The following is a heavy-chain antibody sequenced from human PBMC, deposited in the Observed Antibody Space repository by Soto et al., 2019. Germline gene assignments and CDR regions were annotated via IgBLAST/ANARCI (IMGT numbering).Heavy chain of an antibody. CDR1: GGSISSGGYY. D-gene: IGHD3-10*01. Sequence: QVQLQESSPGLVKPSQTLSLTCTVSGGSISSGGYYWSWIRQHPGKGLEWIGYIYYSGSTYYNPSLKSRVTISVDTSKNQFSLKLSSVTAADTAVYYCARGAMVRGVMAAFDIWGQGTMVTVSS. CDR3: ARGAMVRGVMAAFDI. J-gene: IGHJ3*02. CDR2: IYYSGST. V-gene: IGHV4-31*03.